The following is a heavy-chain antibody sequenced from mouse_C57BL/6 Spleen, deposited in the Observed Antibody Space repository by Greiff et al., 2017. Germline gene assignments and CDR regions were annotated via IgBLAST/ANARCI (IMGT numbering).Heavy chain of an antibody. CDR3: ARGGAYYGSSNYAMDY. CDR2: IHPNSGST. J-gene: IGHJ4*01. CDR1: GYTFTSSW. V-gene: IGHV1-64*01. D-gene: IGHD1-1*01. Sequence: QVQLQQPGAELVKPGASVKLSCKASGYTFTSSWMHWVKQRPGQGLEWIGMIHPNSGSTNYNEKFKSKATLTVDKSSSTAYMQLSSLTSEDSAVYYCARGGAYYGSSNYAMDYWGQGTSVTVSS.